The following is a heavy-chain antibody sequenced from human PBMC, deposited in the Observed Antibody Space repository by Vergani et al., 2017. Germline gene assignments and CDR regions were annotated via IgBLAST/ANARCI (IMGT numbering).Heavy chain of an antibody. J-gene: IGHJ3*02. CDR2: IYYSGST. Sequence: QVQLQESGPGLVKPSETLSLTCTVSGGSTSSYYWSWIRQPPGKGLEWIGYIYYSGSTNYNPSLKSRVTISVDTSKNQFSLKLSSVTAADTAVYYCARVERSGWSRGDAFDIWGQGTMVTVSS. CDR3: ARVERSGWSRGDAFDI. CDR1: GGSTSSYY. V-gene: IGHV4-59*01. D-gene: IGHD6-19*01.